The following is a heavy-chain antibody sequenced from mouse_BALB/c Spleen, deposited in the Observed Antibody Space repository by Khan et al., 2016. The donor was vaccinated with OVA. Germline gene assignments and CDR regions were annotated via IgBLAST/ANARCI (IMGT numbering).Heavy chain of an antibody. Sequence: QLKESGPGLVAPSQSLSITCTFSGFSLTSYGVHWLRQPPGTGLEWLGVIWAGGSTNYNSALMSRLSISKDNSKSQVFLKMNSLQTDDTAMYYCAGLEDIWGQGTTLTVSS. V-gene: IGHV2-9*02. CDR2: IWAGGST. CDR1: GFSLTSYG. CDR3: AGLEDI. J-gene: IGHJ2*01. D-gene: IGHD1-3*01.